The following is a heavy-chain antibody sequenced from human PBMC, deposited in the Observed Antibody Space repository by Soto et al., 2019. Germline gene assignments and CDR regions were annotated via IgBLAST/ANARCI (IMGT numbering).Heavy chain of an antibody. CDR2: ISAYNGNT. CDR3: ARDSRITILSGVDRGMYV. CDR1: GYTFTSYG. Sequence: QVQLVQSGAEVKKPGASVKVSCKASGYTFTSYGISWVRQAPGQGLEWMGWISAYNGNTNYAQKLQGRVTMTTDTCPSTAYMELMSLRSDDTAVYYCARDSRITILSGVDRGMYVWGQGTPVNVSS. V-gene: IGHV1-18*01. D-gene: IGHD3-3*01. J-gene: IGHJ6*02.